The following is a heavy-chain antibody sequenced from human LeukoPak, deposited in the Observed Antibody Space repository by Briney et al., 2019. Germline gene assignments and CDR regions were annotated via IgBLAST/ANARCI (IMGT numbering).Heavy chain of an antibody. Sequence: SETLSLTCAVYGGSFSGYYWSWIRQPPGKGLEWIGYIYYSGSTNYNPSLKSRVTISVDTSKNQFSLKLSSATAADTAVYYCARGGRDYYDSSGYYYGAFDIWGQGTMVTVSS. J-gene: IGHJ3*02. V-gene: IGHV4-59*01. CDR1: GGSFSGYY. CDR3: ARGGRDYYDSSGYYYGAFDI. D-gene: IGHD3-22*01. CDR2: IYYSGST.